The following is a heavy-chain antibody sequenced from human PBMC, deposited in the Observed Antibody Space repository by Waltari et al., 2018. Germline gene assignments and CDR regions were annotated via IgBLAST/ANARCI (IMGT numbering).Heavy chain of an antibody. CDR2: FYSSGNN. J-gene: IGHJ4*02. CDR1: GVPISTYY. D-gene: IGHD3-10*01. V-gene: IGHV4-4*07. Sequence: QVPLQESGPGLVKPSETLSLTCTGSGVPISTYYWSWIRQPAGKGLEWIGRFYSSGNNNYSPSLKSRVTMSVDTSKNQFSLKLTSVTAADTAVYYCARDLNGSGRPFDYWGQGTLVTVSS. CDR3: ARDLNGSGRPFDY.